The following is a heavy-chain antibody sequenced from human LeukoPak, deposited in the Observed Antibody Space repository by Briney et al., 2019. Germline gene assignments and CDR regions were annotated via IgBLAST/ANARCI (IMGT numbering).Heavy chain of an antibody. J-gene: IGHJ4*02. Sequence: SETLSLTCAVYGGSFSGYYWSWIRQPPGKGLEWIGEINHSGSTNYNPSLKSRDTISVDTSKNQFSLKLSSVTAADTAVYYCARGYCSGGSCYSRLGYFDYWGQGTLVTVSS. CDR3: ARGYCSGGSCYSRLGYFDY. D-gene: IGHD2-15*01. V-gene: IGHV4-34*01. CDR2: INHSGST. CDR1: GGSFSGYY.